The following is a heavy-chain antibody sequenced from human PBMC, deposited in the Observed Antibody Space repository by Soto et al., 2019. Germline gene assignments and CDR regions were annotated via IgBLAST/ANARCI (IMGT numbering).Heavy chain of an antibody. CDR2: ISGSGGST. V-gene: IGHV3-23*01. CDR1: GFTFSSYA. CDR3: AKFLPLVYGSGSYDWFDP. Sequence: EVQLLESGGGLVQPGGSLRLSCAASGFTFSSYAMSWVRQAPGKGLEWVSAISGSGGSTYYADSVKGRFTISRDNSKNTLYLQMNSLRAEDTAVYYCAKFLPLVYGSGSYDWFDPWGQGTLVTVSS. D-gene: IGHD3-10*01. J-gene: IGHJ5*02.